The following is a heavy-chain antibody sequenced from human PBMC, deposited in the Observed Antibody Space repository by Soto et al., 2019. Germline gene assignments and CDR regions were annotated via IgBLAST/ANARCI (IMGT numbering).Heavy chain of an antibody. J-gene: IGHJ4*02. D-gene: IGHD3-3*01. CDR1: CGSFKSGRYY. Sequence: SETLYLTCTVSCGSFKSGRYYWSWIRQPPGKGLEWIGYVYHTERTDYNPSLKSRVSISMYTSNNQFSLHLDSVTPADTAVYFCARDFDYFDSWAQGPLVTVSS. CDR2: VYHTERT. V-gene: IGHV4-61*01. CDR3: ARDFDYFDS.